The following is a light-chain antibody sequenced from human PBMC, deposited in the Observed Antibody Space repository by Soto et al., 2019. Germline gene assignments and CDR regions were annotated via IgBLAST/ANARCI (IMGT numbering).Light chain of an antibody. Sequence: QSVLTQPPSASGTPGQRVTISCSGSSSNIGSDTVKWYQQLPGTAPKLLIYGNNQRPSGVPDRFSGSKSGTSASLAISGLQSEDEADYYCQSYDSSLSGWVFGGGTKLTVL. J-gene: IGLJ3*02. CDR2: GNN. V-gene: IGLV1-44*01. CDR3: QSYDSSLSGWV. CDR1: SSNIGSDT.